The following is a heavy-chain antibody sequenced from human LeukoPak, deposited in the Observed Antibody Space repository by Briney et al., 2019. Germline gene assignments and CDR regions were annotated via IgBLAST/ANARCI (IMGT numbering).Heavy chain of an antibody. CDR3: AKASGSYSNFDY. D-gene: IGHD1-26*01. J-gene: IGHJ4*02. CDR1: GFTFSIFA. V-gene: IGHV3-23*01. Sequence: GGSLRLSCAASGFTFSIFAMSWVRQAPGKGLEWVSAISGSGGSTYYTGSVKGRFTISRDNSKNTLSLQMNSLRAEDTAVYYCAKASGSYSNFDYWGQGTLVTVSS. CDR2: ISGSGGST.